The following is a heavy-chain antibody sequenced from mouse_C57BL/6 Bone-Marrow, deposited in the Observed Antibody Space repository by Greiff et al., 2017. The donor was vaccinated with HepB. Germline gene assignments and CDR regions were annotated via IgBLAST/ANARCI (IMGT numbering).Heavy chain of an antibody. CDR1: GFNINDYY. Sequence: VHVKQSGAELVKPGASVKLSCTASGFNINDYYMHWVKQRTEQGLEWIGRIDPEDGETKYAPKFQGKATITADTSSNTAYLQLSSLTSEDTAVYYCARCDYGSSYDYFDYWGQGTTLTVSS. CDR3: ARCDYGSSYDYFDY. CDR2: IDPEDGET. V-gene: IGHV14-2*01. J-gene: IGHJ2*01. D-gene: IGHD1-1*01.